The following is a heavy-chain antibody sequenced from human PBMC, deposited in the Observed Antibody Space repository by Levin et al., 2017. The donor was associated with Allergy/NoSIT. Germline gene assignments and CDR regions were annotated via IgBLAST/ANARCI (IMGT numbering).Heavy chain of an antibody. D-gene: IGHD1-26*01. V-gene: IGHV4-59*01. CDR2: INYSGST. CDR3: ARDLNYAGSYSWFDP. J-gene: IGHJ5*02. Sequence: SQTLSLTCTVSGGSISTYYWSWIRQPPGKGLEWIGNINYSGSTNCNPSLKSRVTISIDTPKNQFSLKLSSVTAADTAVYYCARDLNYAGSYSWFDPWGHGTLVTVSS. CDR1: GGSISTYY.